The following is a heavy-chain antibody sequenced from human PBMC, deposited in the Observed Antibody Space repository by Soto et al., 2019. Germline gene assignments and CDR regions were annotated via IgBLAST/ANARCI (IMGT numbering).Heavy chain of an antibody. CDR2: ISYDGSSE. D-gene: IGHD3-16*01. CDR3: AKPLHDYSFYFLGLDV. V-gene: IGHV3-30*18. J-gene: IGHJ6*02. CDR1: GFTFSSYG. Sequence: QVQLVESGGGVVQPGRSLRLSCAASGFTFSSYGMHWVRQAPGRGLEWVAVISYDGSSEFYADSVKGRFTSPRDNSKNTVYLQMNSLRPEDTAIYYCAKPLHDYSFYFLGLDVWGQGTAVTVS.